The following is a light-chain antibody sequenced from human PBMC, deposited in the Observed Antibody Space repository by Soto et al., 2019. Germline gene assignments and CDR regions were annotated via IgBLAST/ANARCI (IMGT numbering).Light chain of an antibody. J-gene: IGLJ2*01. Sequence: QSALTQPRSVSGSPGQSVTISCTGTSSDVGGYNFVSWYQQHPGKAPKLMISDVNKRPSGVPDRFSGSKSGNTASLTISGLQAEDEADYYCCSHAGSYNVVFGGGTKVTVL. V-gene: IGLV2-11*01. CDR1: SSDVGGYNF. CDR2: DVN. CDR3: CSHAGSYNVV.